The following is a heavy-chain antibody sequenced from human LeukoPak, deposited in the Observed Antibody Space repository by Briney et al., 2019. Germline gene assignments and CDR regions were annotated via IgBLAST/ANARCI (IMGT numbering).Heavy chain of an antibody. CDR2: INHSGST. J-gene: IGHJ4*02. CDR1: GGSFSGYY. D-gene: IGHD3-10*01. Sequence: SETLSLTCAVYGGSFSGYYWSWIRQPPGKGLEWIGEINHSGSTNYNPSLKSRVTISVDTSKNQFSLELSSVTAADTAVYYCARISYYYGSGSYWGQGTLVTVSS. V-gene: IGHV4-34*01. CDR3: ARISYYYGSGSY.